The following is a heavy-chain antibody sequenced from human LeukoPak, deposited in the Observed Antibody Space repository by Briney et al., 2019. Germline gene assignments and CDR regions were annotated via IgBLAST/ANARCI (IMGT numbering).Heavy chain of an antibody. D-gene: IGHD2-15*01. V-gene: IGHV3-11*04. CDR3: ARLPHCSGGSCYSGDY. Sequence: GGSLRLSCAASGFTVSSNYMSWVRQAPGKGLEWVSYISSSGSTIYYADSVKGRFTTSRDNAKNSLYLQMNSLRAEDTAVYYCARLPHCSGGSCYSGDYWGQGTLVTVPS. CDR1: GFTVSSNY. CDR2: ISSSGSTI. J-gene: IGHJ4*02.